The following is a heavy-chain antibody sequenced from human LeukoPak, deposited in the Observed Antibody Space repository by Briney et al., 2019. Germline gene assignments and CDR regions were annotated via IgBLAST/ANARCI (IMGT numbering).Heavy chain of an antibody. Sequence: PWASVKVSCKASGGTFSSYAISWVRQAPGQGLEWMGGIIPIFGTANYAQKFQGRVTITADESTSTAYMELSSLRSEDTAVYYCARAGYSYGYGGFQYFDYWGQGTLVTVSS. CDR1: GGTFSSYA. V-gene: IGHV1-69*13. J-gene: IGHJ4*02. CDR2: IIPIFGTA. D-gene: IGHD5-18*01. CDR3: ARAGYSYGYGGFQYFDY.